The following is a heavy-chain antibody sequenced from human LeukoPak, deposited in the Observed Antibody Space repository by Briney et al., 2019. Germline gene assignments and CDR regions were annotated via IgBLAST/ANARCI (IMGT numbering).Heavy chain of an antibody. J-gene: IGHJ4*02. Sequence: GRSLRLSCAASGFTFDDYAMHWVRQAPGKALEWVSGISWNSGSIGYADSVKGRFTISRDNAKNSLYLQMNSLRAEDMALYYCAKGGDSYGHPYYFDYWGQGTLVTVSS. CDR1: GFTFDDYA. D-gene: IGHD5-18*01. V-gene: IGHV3-9*03. CDR2: ISWNSGSI. CDR3: AKGGDSYGHPYYFDY.